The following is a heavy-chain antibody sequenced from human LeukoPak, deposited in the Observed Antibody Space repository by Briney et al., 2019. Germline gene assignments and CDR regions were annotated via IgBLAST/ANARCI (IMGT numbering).Heavy chain of an antibody. J-gene: IGHJ4*02. CDR3: ARENSYDPRYFDY. CDR1: GGSISSGDYY. CDR2: IYYSGST. V-gene: IGHV4-30-4*01. Sequence: PSETLSLTCTVSGGSISSGDYYWSWIRQPPGKGLEWIGYIYYSGSTYYNPSLKSRVTISVDTSKNQFSLKLSSVTAADTAVYYCARENSYDPRYFDYWGQGTLVTVSS. D-gene: IGHD3-22*01.